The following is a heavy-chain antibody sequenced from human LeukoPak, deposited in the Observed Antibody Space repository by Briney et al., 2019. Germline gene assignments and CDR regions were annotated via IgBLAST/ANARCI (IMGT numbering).Heavy chain of an antibody. D-gene: IGHD3-10*01. CDR2: INPNSGGT. CDR3: ATYYYGSGSYYRFDP. J-gene: IGHJ5*02. Sequence: ASVKVSCKASGYTFTGYYMHWVRQAPGQGLEWMGWINPNSGGTNYAQKFQGRVTMTRDTSISTAYMGLSRLRSDDTAVYYCATYYYGSGSYYRFDPWGQGTLVTVSS. V-gene: IGHV1-2*02. CDR1: GYTFTGYY.